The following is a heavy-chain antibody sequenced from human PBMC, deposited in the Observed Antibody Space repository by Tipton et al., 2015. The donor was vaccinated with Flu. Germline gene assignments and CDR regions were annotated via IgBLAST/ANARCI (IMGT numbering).Heavy chain of an antibody. D-gene: IGHD1-26*01. Sequence: SLRLSCAASGFTFSSYWMSWVRQAPGKGLEWVANIKQDGSEKYYVDSVKGRFTISRDNAKNSLYLQMNSLRAEDTAVYYCANLERELAEYSQHWGQGTLVTVSS. CDR2: IKQDGSEK. CDR1: GFTFSSYW. V-gene: IGHV3-7*01. J-gene: IGHJ1*01. CDR3: ANLERELAEYSQH.